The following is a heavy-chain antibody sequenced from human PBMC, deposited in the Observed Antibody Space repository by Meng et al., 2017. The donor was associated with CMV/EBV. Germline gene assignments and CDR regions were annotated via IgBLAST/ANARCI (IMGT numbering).Heavy chain of an antibody. CDR3: AGEHVPYSSSWYYFDY. CDR2: IYYSGST. D-gene: IGHD6-13*01. V-gene: IGHV4-39*07. CDR1: GGSISSSSYY. J-gene: IGHJ4*02. Sequence: SETLSLTCTVSGGSISSSSYYWGWIRQPPGEGLEWIGSIYYSGSTYYNPSLKSRVTISVDTSKNQFSLKLSSVTAADTAVYYCAGEHVPYSSSWYYFDYWGQGTLVTVSS.